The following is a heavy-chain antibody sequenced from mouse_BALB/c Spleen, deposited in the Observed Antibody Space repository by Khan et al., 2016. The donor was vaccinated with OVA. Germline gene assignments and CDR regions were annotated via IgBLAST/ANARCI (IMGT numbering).Heavy chain of an antibody. Sequence: EVELVESGGDLVKPGGSLKLSCAASGFTFSSYTMSWVRQTPEKRLEWVATISSGGSYTYYPDSVKGRFTISRDNAKNTLYLQMSSLKSEATAMYYCTRDGNYAHWYFDVWGAGTTVTVSS. CDR1: GFTFSSYT. CDR2: ISSGGSYT. CDR3: TRDGNYAHWYFDV. J-gene: IGHJ1*01. D-gene: IGHD2-1*01. V-gene: IGHV5-6-4*01.